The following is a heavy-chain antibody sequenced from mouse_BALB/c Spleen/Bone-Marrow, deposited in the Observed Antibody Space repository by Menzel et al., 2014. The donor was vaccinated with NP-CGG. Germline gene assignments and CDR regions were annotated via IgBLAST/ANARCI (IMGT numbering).Heavy chain of an antibody. CDR2: IYPYNGGT. V-gene: IGHV1S29*02. CDR1: GYTFTDYN. J-gene: IGHJ2*01. CDR3: TRETSWYMGD. D-gene: IGHD1-1*02. Sequence: EVQVVESGPELVKPGASVKISCKASGYTFTDYNIHWVKQSHGKSPEWIGYIYPYNGGTGYKQKFKSKATLTVDNYSSTAYMELRSLTSEDSAVYYCTRETSWYMGDWGQGTTLTVSS.